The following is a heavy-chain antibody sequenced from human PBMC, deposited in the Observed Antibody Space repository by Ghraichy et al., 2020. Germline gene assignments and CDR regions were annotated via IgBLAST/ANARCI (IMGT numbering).Heavy chain of an antibody. V-gene: IGHV3-7*04. CDR1: GFTFSSSS. CDR2: INADGSEK. J-gene: IGHJ3*02. D-gene: IGHD1-26*01. CDR3: GRDPEWGALDI. Sequence: GSLNISCAASGFTFSSSSMTWVRQAPGKGLERVADINADGSEKHYVDSVKGRFTVSKDNAKNSLYLQMNSLRAEDTAVYFCGRDPEWGALDIWGRGTAVTVSS.